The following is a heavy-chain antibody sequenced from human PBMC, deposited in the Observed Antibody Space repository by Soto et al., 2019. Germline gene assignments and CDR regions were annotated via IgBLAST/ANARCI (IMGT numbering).Heavy chain of an antibody. J-gene: IGHJ5*02. Sequence: QVQLVQSGPEVRKPGASVKVSCKASGYTFTSYGMSWVRQAPGQGLEWMGWISNYNGNTNYAQKVQDRVTMTTDTSASTTYMELRSLRSDDTAVYYCARGPRYCSSTTCFSGVTWFDPWGQGTLVTVSS. CDR3: ARGPRYCSSTTCFSGVTWFDP. V-gene: IGHV1-18*04. CDR1: GYTFTSYG. D-gene: IGHD2-2*01. CDR2: ISNYNGNT.